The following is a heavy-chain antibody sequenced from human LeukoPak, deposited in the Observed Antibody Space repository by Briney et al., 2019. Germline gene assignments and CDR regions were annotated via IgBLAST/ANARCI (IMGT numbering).Heavy chain of an antibody. D-gene: IGHD2-2*01. J-gene: IGHJ4*02. Sequence: GASVKVSCKASGYTFTSYGISWVRQAPGQGLEWMGWISAYNGNTNYAQKLQGRVTMTTDTSTSTAYMELRSLRSDDTAVYYCARYAIYCSSTSCYGVWGGQIDYWGQGTLVTVSS. CDR1: GYTFTSYG. V-gene: IGHV1-18*01. CDR3: ARYAIYCSSTSCYGVWGGQIDY. CDR2: ISAYNGNT.